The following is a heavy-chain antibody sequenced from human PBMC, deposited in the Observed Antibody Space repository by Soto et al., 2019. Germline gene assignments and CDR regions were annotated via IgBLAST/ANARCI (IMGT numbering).Heavy chain of an antibody. J-gene: IGHJ6*02. CDR3: ARDTGVRYFDWLTTIYYYYYGMDV. CDR1: GFTFSSYG. V-gene: IGHV3-33*01. D-gene: IGHD3-9*01. CDR2: IWYDGSNK. Sequence: PGGSLRLSCAASGFTFSSYGMHWVRQAPGKGLEWVAVIWYDGSNKYYADSVKGRFTISRDNSKNTLYLQMNSLRAEDTAVYYCARDTGVRYFDWLTTIYYYYYGMDVWGQGTTVTVSS.